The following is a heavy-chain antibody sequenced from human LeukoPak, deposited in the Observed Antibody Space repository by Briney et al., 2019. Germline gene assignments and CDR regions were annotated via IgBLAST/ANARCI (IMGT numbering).Heavy chain of an antibody. CDR1: GGSISSYY. Sequence: SETLSLTRTVSGGSISSYYWSSIRQPPRKGLEWIGYIYYSGSTNYNPSLKSRITISVDPSKNQFSLKLSSVTAADTAVYYCASVGDYDSSGYAFDYWGQGTLVTVSS. V-gene: IGHV4-59*01. CDR2: IYYSGST. D-gene: IGHD3-22*01. CDR3: ASVGDYDSSGYAFDY. J-gene: IGHJ4*02.